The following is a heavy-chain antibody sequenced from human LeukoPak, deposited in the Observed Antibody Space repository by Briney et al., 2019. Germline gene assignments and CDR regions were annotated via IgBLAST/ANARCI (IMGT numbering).Heavy chain of an antibody. CDR3: ARSGAMAPGSFDY. V-gene: IGHV1-46*01. J-gene: IGHJ4*02. CDR1: GYTFTSYY. D-gene: IGHD1-26*01. CDR2: INPSGGST. Sequence: GASVKVSCKASGYTFTSYYMHWVRQAPGQGLEWMGIINPSGGSTSYAQKFQGRVNMTRDMSTSTVYMELSSLRSEDTAVYYCARSGAMAPGSFDYWGQGTLVTVSS.